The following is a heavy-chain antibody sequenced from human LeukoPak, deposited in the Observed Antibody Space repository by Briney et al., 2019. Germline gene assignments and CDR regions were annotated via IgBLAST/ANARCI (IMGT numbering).Heavy chain of an antibody. Sequence: GGSLRLSCVASGFTFSSYWMSWVRQAPGKGLEWVADIKEDGSEKYYVDSVKGRFTISRDNTKNSLYLQMNGLRAEDTAVYFCARDSSGQDGGNRHWGQGTLVTVSS. V-gene: IGHV3-7*01. D-gene: IGHD4-23*01. CDR2: IKEDGSEK. J-gene: IGHJ4*02. CDR3: ARDSSGQDGGNRH. CDR1: GFTFSSYW.